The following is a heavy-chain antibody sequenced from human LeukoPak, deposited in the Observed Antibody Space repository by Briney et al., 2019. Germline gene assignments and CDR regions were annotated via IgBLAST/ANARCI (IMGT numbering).Heavy chain of an antibody. CDR2: ISSSGSTI. J-gene: IGHJ5*01. CDR3: GRDGKYSGAFDS. CDR1: GFTFSSYE. D-gene: IGHD6-6*01. V-gene: IGHV3-48*03. Sequence: PGGSLRLSCAASGFTFSSYEMNWVRQAPGKGLEWVSYISSSGSTIYYADSVKGRFTISRDNAKNSLYLQMNSLRAEDTAVYYCGRDGKYSGAFDSWGQGTLVTVSS.